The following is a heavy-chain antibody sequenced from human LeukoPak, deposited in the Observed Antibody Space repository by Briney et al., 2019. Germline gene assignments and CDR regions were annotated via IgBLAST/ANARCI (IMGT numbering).Heavy chain of an antibody. V-gene: IGHV3-48*03. J-gene: IGHJ4*02. D-gene: IGHD3-3*02. CDR1: GFTFSSYE. CDR2: ISSRGSTR. Sequence: GGSLRLSCAASGFTFSSYEMNWVRQAPVKGREWVSYISSRGSTRYYADSVKGRFTISRDNSKNSLYLQMNSLRVEDTAVYYCARDKRHFWSGYSRSTTYFDYWGQGTLVTVSS. CDR3: ARDKRHFWSGYSRSTTYFDY.